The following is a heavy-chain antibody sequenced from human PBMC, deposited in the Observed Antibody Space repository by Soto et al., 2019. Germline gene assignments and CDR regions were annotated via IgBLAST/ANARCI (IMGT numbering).Heavy chain of an antibody. CDR3: ARTFGLRFLEPTDY. J-gene: IGHJ4*02. D-gene: IGHD3-3*01. CDR2: MNPNSGNT. Sequence: QVQLVQSGAEVKKPGASVKVSCKASGYTFTSYDINWVRQATGQGLEWMGWMNPNSGNTGYAQKFQGRVTMTRNTSISTAYMELSSLRSEDTAVYYGARTFGLRFLEPTDYWGQGTLVTVSS. V-gene: IGHV1-8*01. CDR1: GYTFTSYD.